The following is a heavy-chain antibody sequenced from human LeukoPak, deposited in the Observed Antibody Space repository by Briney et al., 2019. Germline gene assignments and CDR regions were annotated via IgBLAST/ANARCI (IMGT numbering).Heavy chain of an antibody. CDR1: GFTFSSYA. J-gene: IGHJ4*02. Sequence: GGSLRLPCAGSGFTFSSYAMSWVRQAPGKGLEWVSAISDTGATTYDADSVKGRFTISRDNSRSTLYLQMNSLRAEDSALYYCAKDTSIGRYCTNGVCSPFDYWGQGTLVTVSS. CDR3: AKDTSIGRYCTNGVCSPFDY. D-gene: IGHD2-8*01. CDR2: ISDTGATT. V-gene: IGHV3-23*01.